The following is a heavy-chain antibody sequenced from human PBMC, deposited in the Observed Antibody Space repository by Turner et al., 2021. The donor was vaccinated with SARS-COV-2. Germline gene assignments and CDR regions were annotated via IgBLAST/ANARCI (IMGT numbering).Heavy chain of an antibody. J-gene: IGHJ6*02. V-gene: IGHV1-18*01. CDR3: ARAYGSGSYGHYYGMDV. CDR2: ISAYNGNT. D-gene: IGHD3-10*01. Sequence: QVQLVQSGPEVKKPGASVKVSCKASGHTFTSYGITWVRQAPGQGLEWMGWISAYNGNTNYAQKLQGRVTITTDTSTSTAYMELRSLRSDDTAVYYCARAYGSGSYGHYYGMDVWGQGTTVTVSS. CDR1: GHTFTSYG.